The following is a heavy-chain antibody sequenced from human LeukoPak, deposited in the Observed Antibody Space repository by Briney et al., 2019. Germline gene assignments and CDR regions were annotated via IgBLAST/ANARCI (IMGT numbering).Heavy chain of an antibody. J-gene: IGHJ3*02. Sequence: SETLSLTRTVSGGSISSYYWSWIRQPAGKGLEWIGRIYTSGSTNYNPSLKSRVTMSVDTSKNQFSLKLSSVTAADTAVYYCAREILAYCGGDCYSGAFDIWGQGTMVTVSS. CDR2: IYTSGST. D-gene: IGHD2-21*01. CDR3: AREILAYCGGDCYSGAFDI. CDR1: GGSISSYY. V-gene: IGHV4-4*07.